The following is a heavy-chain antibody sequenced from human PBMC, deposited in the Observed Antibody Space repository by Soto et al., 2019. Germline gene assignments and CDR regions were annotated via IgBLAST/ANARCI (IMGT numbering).Heavy chain of an antibody. D-gene: IGHD6-19*01. CDR1: VGSISSGGYY. CDR2: IYDSGNT. V-gene: IGHV4-31*03. J-gene: IGHJ4*02. Sequence: QVQLRESGPGLVKPSQTLSLACTVSVGSISSGGYYWSWIRQFPGKDLEWIGYIYDSGNTYYNPSLKSRITISTDTSKSQFSLNLTSVTAADTAVYYCASQATGWYTDYWGQGTLVTVSS. CDR3: ASQATGWYTDY.